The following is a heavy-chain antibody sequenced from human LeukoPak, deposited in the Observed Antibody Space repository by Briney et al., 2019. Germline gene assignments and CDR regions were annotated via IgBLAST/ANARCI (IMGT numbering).Heavy chain of an antibody. D-gene: IGHD3-3*01. CDR2: ISGSGGST. CDR3: AKAYDFWSGYYDY. V-gene: IGHV3-23*01. CDR1: GFTFSSYA. Sequence: GGSLRLSCAASGFTFSSYAMSWVRQAPGRGLEWVSAISGSGGSTYYADSVKGRFTISRDNSKNTLYLQMNSLRAEDTAVYYCAKAYDFWSGYYDYWGQGTLVTVSS. J-gene: IGHJ4*02.